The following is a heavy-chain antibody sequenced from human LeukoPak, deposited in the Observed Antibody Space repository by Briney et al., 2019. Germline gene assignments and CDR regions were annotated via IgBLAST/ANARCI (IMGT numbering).Heavy chain of an antibody. CDR1: GFIFTSYG. CDR2: ISYDGSDK. V-gene: IGHV3-30*03. CDR3: ASGDSGSYYYYGMDV. Sequence: GGSLRLSCTASGFIFTSYGMHWVRQVPGKGLEWVAGISYDGSDKWYEDSVKGRFTISRDNSKNTVYLQMNSLRAEDTVVYYCASGDSGSYYYYGMDVWGQGTTVTVSS. D-gene: IGHD1-26*01. J-gene: IGHJ6*02.